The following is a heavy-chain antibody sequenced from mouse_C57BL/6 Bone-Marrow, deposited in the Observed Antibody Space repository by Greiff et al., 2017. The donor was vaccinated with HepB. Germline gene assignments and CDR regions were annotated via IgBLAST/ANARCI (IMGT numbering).Heavy chain of an antibody. CDR2: ISDGGSYT. CDR3: ARDYYGNPYYFDY. J-gene: IGHJ2*01. Sequence: VQLKESGGGLVKPGGSLKLSCAASGFTFSSYAMSWVRQTPEKRLEWVATISDGGSYTYYPDNVKGRFTISRDNAKNNLYLQMSHLKSEDTAMYYCARDYYGNPYYFDYWGQGTTLTVSS. D-gene: IGHD1-1*01. V-gene: IGHV5-4*01. CDR1: GFTFSSYA.